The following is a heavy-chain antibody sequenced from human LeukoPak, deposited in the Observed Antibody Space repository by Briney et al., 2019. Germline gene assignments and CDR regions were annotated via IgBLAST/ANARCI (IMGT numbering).Heavy chain of an antibody. CDR2: VSYSGSS. Sequence: SGTLSLTCAASGGSISCNNSLSWVRQPPGKGLEWIAYVSYSGSSSSNPSLDSRVTISIDMSKNQFSLWLSSVTASDTAVYYCARLQGGGVNCLYFWGQGALVTVSS. CDR3: ARLQGGGVNCLYF. CDR1: GGSISCNNS. D-gene: IGHD3-10*01. V-gene: IGHV4-4*02. J-gene: IGHJ4*02.